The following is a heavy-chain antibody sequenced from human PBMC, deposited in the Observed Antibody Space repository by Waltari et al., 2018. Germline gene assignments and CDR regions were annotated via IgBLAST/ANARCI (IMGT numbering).Heavy chain of an antibody. V-gene: IGHV3-48*04. Sequence: EVQLVESGGGLVQPGGSLRLSCAASGFTFSSYSMNWVRQAPGKGLEWVSYISSSSSTIYYADSGKGRFTISRDNAKNSLYLQMNSLRAEDTAVYYCARYSTTWYFDYWGQGTLVTVSS. J-gene: IGHJ4*02. D-gene: IGHD6-13*01. CDR2: ISSSSSTI. CDR1: GFTFSSYS. CDR3: ARYSTTWYFDY.